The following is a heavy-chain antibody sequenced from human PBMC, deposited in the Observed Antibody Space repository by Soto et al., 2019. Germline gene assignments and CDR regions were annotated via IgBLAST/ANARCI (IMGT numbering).Heavy chain of an antibody. D-gene: IGHD6-19*01. CDR3: ARDRGSGWHGKDYWGLDV. J-gene: IGHJ6*02. CDR2: INGDGGET. Sequence: DVQLVESGGSLVQPGGSLRISCAASGFTFTNYWMTWVRQAPGKGLEWVANINGDGGETLYVVSVKGRFTISRDNAQESVSLKMNTLRAEDTAVYYCARDRGSGWHGKDYWGLDVWGQGTTVIVSS. V-gene: IGHV3-7*05. CDR1: GFTFTNYW.